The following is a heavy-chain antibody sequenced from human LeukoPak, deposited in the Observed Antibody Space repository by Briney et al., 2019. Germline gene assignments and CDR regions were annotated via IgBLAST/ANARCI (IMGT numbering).Heavy chain of an antibody. CDR2: IYYSGST. CDR1: GGSISSYY. J-gene: IGHJ4*02. V-gene: IGHV4-59*01. Sequence: SETLSLTCTVSGGSISSYYWSWIRQPPGKGLEWIGYIYYSGSTNYNPSLKSRVTISVDTSKNQFSLKLSSVTAADTAVYYCARGLISGRYYFDYWGQGTLVTVSS. CDR3: ARGLISGRYYFDY. D-gene: IGHD2-8*01.